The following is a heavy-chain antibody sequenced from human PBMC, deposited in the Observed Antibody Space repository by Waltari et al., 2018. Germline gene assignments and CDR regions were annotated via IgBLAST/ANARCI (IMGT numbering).Heavy chain of an antibody. CDR2: ISHSGST. CDR3: ARDSDPGAAAAGDDY. CDR1: GGSFSGYY. D-gene: IGHD6-13*01. V-gene: IGHV4-34*01. J-gene: IGHJ4*02. Sequence: QVQLQQWGAGLLKPSETLSLTCAVYGGSFSGYYWRWIRQTPGKGLEWIGEISHSGSTNANPSLKSRVTISVDTSKNQFALKRSSVTAADTAVYYCARDSDPGAAAAGDDYWGQGTLVTVSS.